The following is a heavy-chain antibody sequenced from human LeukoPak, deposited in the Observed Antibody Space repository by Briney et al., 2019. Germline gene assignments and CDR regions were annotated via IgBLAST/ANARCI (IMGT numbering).Heavy chain of an antibody. V-gene: IGHV3-23*01. CDR2: NSGGST. CDR3: AKDQEWDSGYSYGSDY. J-gene: IGHJ4*02. Sequence: GGSLRLSCAASGFTFSSYAVYWVRQAPGKGLEWVSSNSGGSTYYADSVKGRFTISRDNSKNTLDLQMNSLRDEDTAVYYCAKDQEWDSGYSYGSDYWGQGTLVTVSS. CDR1: GFTFSSYA. D-gene: IGHD5-18*01.